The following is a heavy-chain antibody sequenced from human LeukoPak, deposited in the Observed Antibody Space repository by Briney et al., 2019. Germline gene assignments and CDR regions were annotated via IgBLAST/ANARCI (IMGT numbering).Heavy chain of an antibody. D-gene: IGHD1-26*01. CDR1: GYSISSGYY. J-gene: IGHJ4*02. Sequence: PSETLSLTCTVSGYSISSGYYWGWIRQPAGKGLEWIGRIYTSGSTNYNPSLKSRVTMSVDTSKNQFSLKLSSVTAADTAVYYCARDNKVGATYYFDYWGQGTLVTVSS. CDR2: IYTSGST. CDR3: ARDNKVGATYYFDY. V-gene: IGHV4-4*07.